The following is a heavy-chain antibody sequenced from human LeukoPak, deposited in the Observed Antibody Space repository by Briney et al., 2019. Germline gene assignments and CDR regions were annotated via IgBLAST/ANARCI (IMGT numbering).Heavy chain of an antibody. V-gene: IGHV4-4*07. CDR3: ARGSYYDILTGYYNGFDY. J-gene: IGHJ4*02. D-gene: IGHD3-9*01. CDR2: IYTSGST. CDR1: GGSISSYY. Sequence: PSETLSLTCTVSGGSISSYYWSWIRQPAGKGLEWIGRIYTSGSTNYNPSLKSRVTMSVDTSKNQFSLKLSSVTAADTAVYYCARGSYYDILTGYYNGFDYWGQGTLVTVSS.